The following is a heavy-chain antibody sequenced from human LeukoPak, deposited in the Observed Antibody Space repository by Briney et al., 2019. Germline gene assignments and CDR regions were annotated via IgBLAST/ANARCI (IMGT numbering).Heavy chain of an antibody. D-gene: IGHD3-10*01. V-gene: IGHV4-39*07. CDR2: IYYSGST. CDR3: ARGGSILRGLAYFDY. CDR1: GGSISSSSYY. J-gene: IGHJ4*02. Sequence: SETLSLTCTVSGGSISSSSYYWGWIRQPPGKGLEWIGSIYYSGSTYYNPSLKSRVTISVDTSKNQFSLKLSSVTAADTAVYYCARGGSILRGLAYFDYWGQGTLVTVSS.